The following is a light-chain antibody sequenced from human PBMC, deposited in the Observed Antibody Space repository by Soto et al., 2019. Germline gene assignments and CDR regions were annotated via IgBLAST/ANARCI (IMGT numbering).Light chain of an antibody. V-gene: IGKV1-16*02. CDR1: QDISKY. CDR3: QQYNTYPWT. J-gene: IGKJ1*01. CDR2: AAS. Sequence: DIQMTQSPSSLSASIGDRVTITCRASQDISKYLAWFQQKPGKAPKSLISAASSLQSGVPSKFSGSGSGTDFTLTISSLQPEDFATYYCQQYNTYPWTFGQGTKVEIK.